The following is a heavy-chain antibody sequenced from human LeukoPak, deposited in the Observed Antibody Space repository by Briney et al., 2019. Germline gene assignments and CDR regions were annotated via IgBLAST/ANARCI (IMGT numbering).Heavy chain of an antibody. CDR1: GFTFDDYA. V-gene: IGHV3-43*02. D-gene: IGHD2-21*02. CDR2: ISGDGGST. CDR3: AKHPRHIVVVTAIYFDY. Sequence: PGGSLRLSCAASGFTFDDYAMHWVRQAPGKGLDWVSLISGDGGSTYYADSVKGRFTISRDNSKNTLYLQMNSLRAEDTAVYYCAKHPRHIVVVTAIYFDYWGQGTLVTVSS. J-gene: IGHJ4*02.